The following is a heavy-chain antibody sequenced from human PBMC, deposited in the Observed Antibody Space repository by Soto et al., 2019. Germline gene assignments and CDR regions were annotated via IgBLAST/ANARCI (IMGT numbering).Heavy chain of an antibody. D-gene: IGHD1-26*01. V-gene: IGHV3-64*04. J-gene: IGHJ4*02. CDR1: GFTCSIYA. CDR3: VRDDFGLGIDY. CDR2: ISTNDGIST. Sequence: GGSLRLSCSASGFTCSIYAMHWVRQAPGKGLEYVSSISTNDGISTTYADSVKGRFTISRDNAKNTLYLQMNSLTVEDTAVYYCVRDDFGLGIDYWGLGTLVTVSS.